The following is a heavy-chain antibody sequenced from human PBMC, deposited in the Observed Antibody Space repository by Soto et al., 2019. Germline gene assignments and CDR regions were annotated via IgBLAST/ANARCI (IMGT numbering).Heavy chain of an antibody. D-gene: IGHD3-3*01. J-gene: IGHJ6*02. V-gene: IGHV4-59*01. CDR2: IYYSGST. CDR1: GGSISSYY. Sequence: PSETLSLTCTVSGGSISSYYWSWIRQPPGKGLEWIGYIYYSGSTNYNPSLKSRVTISVDTSKNQFSLKLSSVTAADTAVYYCARGYYDFWSGYYTDYYYSMDVWGQVTTVTFSS. CDR3: ARGYYDFWSGYYTDYYYSMDV.